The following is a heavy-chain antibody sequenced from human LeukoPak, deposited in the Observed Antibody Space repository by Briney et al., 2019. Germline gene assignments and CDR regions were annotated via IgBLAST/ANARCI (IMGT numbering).Heavy chain of an antibody. D-gene: IGHD3-3*01. CDR2: ISGSGGST. Sequence: PGGSLRLSCAASGFTFSTYAMSWVRQAPGKGLEWVSGISGSGGSTFYAESVKGRFTISRDNSKNTLYLQMNSLRAEDTAVYYCAKGPASSGSGYYAYDIWGQGTMVTVSS. CDR3: AKGPASSGSGYYAYDI. J-gene: IGHJ3*02. CDR1: GFTFSTYA. V-gene: IGHV3-23*01.